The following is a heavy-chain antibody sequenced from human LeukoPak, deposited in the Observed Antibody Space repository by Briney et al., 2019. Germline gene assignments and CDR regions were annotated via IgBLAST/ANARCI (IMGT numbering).Heavy chain of an antibody. J-gene: IGHJ4*02. CDR1: GGSFSGYY. Sequence: SETLSLTCAVYGGSFSGYYWSWIRQPPGKGLEWIGEINHSGSINYNPSLKSRVTISVDTSKNQFSLKLSSVTAADTAVYYCARGKSYSRHFDYWAREPWSPSPQ. D-gene: IGHD4-11*01. CDR2: INHSGSI. V-gene: IGHV4-34*01. CDR3: ARGKSYSRHFDY.